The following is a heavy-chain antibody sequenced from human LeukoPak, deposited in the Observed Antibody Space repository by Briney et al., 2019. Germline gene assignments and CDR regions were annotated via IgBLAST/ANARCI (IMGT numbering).Heavy chain of an antibody. Sequence: PGGSLRLSCAASAFTLSTYAMSWVRQAPGKGLEWVSGISAGKGNTYYADSVKGRFIISRDNAKNSLYLQMNSLRAEDTAVYYCARFYGDYFDYWGQGTLVTVSS. CDR1: AFTLSTYA. CDR3: ARFYGDYFDY. J-gene: IGHJ4*02. V-gene: IGHV3-23*01. CDR2: ISAGKGNT. D-gene: IGHD4-17*01.